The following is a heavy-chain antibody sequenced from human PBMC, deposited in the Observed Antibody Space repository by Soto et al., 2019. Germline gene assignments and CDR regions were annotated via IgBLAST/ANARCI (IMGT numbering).Heavy chain of an antibody. CDR3: ATGRGNYYDSSGFNDY. CDR2: ISWNSGSI. CDR1: GFTFDDYA. Sequence: GGSLRLSCAASGFTFDDYAMHWVRQAPGKGLEWVSGISWNSGSIGYADSVKGRFTISRDNAKNSLYLQMNSLRAEDTALYYCATGRGNYYDSSGFNDYWGQGT. D-gene: IGHD3-22*01. J-gene: IGHJ4*02. V-gene: IGHV3-9*01.